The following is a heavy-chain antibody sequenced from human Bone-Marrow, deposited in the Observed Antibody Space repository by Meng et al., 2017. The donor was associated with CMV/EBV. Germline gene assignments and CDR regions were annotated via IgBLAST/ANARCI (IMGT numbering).Heavy chain of an antibody. CDR1: GGSFSGYY. D-gene: IGHD3-10*01. Sequence: WGSLRLSCAVYGGSFSGYYWSWIRQPPGKGLEWIGEINHSGSTNYNPSLKRRVTISVDTSKNQFSLKLSSVTAADTAVYYCASAWFGELPLYYYYGMDVWGQGTTVTVSS. J-gene: IGHJ6*02. V-gene: IGHV4-34*01. CDR2: INHSGST. CDR3: ASAWFGELPLYYYYGMDV.